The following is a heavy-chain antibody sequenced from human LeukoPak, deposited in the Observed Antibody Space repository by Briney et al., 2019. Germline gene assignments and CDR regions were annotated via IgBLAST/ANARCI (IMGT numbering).Heavy chain of an antibody. CDR3: ARGKYYYDSSGYYQFDY. V-gene: IGHV4-39*07. Sequence: SETLSLTCTVSGGSISSSSYYWGWIRQPPGKGREWIGSIYYSGSTNYNPSLKSRVTMSVDTSKNQFSLKLSSVTAADTAVYYCARGKYYYDSSGYYQFDYWGQGTLVTVSS. D-gene: IGHD3-22*01. CDR1: GGSISSSSYY. J-gene: IGHJ4*02. CDR2: IYYSGST.